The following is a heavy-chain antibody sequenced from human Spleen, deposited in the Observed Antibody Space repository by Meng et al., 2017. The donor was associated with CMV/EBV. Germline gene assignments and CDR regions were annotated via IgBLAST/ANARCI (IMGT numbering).Heavy chain of an antibody. D-gene: IGHD3-3*01. Sequence: GSLRLSCTVSGGAITSTSYYWAWIRQPPGKGLEWIGSIYYSGSTYYNPSLKSRVTISVDTSKNQFSLKLSSVTAADTAVYYCARVPTHDFWSGYTYYYYGMDVWGQGTTVTVSS. CDR1: GGAITSTSYY. V-gene: IGHV4-39*07. CDR2: IYYSGST. CDR3: ARVPTHDFWSGYTYYYYGMDV. J-gene: IGHJ6*02.